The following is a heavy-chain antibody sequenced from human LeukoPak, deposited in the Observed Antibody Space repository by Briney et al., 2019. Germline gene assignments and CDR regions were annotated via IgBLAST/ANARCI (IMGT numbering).Heavy chain of an antibody. CDR3: ARALGRLSWFDP. CDR2: IHYSGST. V-gene: IGHV4-38-2*02. CDR1: GYSISSGYY. J-gene: IGHJ5*02. D-gene: IGHD7-27*01. Sequence: SETLSLTCTVSGYSISSGYYWGWIRQPPGKGLEWIGSIHYSGSTNYKPSLKSRVTISVDTSKNQFSLKLRSVTAADTAVYYCARALGRLSWFDPWGQGTLVTVSS.